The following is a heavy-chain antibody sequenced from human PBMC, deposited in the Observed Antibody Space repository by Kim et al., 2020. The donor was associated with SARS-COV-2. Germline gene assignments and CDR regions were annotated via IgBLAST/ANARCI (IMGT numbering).Heavy chain of an antibody. D-gene: IGHD2-2*01. CDR3: VKALGSRPEGY. V-gene: IGHV3-7*01. Sequence: GGSLRLSCEASGFTFSRSWMNWVRQTPGKGLEWVANIKNDGNEKNYVDSVKGRFTISRDNSENSVYLQMNSLRAEDTAVYYCVKALGSRPEGYWGQGTLGTVSS. J-gene: IGHJ4*02. CDR2: IKNDGNEK. CDR1: GFTFSRSW.